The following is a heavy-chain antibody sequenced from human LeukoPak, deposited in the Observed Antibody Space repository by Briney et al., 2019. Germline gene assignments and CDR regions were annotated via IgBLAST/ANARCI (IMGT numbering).Heavy chain of an antibody. CDR1: GGSFSSRPYY. Sequence: TSETLSLTCTVSGGSFSSRPYYWSWTRQPAGKGLEWIGRIYTSGDTDYNPSLKSRVSISVDTSKNQFSLKLSSLTASDTAVYYCAREGLRRDGYNRQFDYWGQGTLVTVSS. CDR3: AREGLRRDGYNRQFDY. J-gene: IGHJ4*02. CDR2: IYTSGDT. V-gene: IGHV4-61*02. D-gene: IGHD5-24*01.